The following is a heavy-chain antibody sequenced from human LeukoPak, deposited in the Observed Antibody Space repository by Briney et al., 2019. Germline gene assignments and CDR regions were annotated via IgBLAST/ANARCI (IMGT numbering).Heavy chain of an antibody. Sequence: GGSLRLSCAASGFTFSSYAMSWVRQAPGKGLEWVSAISGSGGSTYYADSVKGRFTISRDNSKNSLCLQMNSLRAEDTAVYYCARVLRYDNSGHDSFDIWGQGTMVTVSS. D-gene: IGHD3-22*01. J-gene: IGHJ3*02. CDR1: GFTFSSYA. V-gene: IGHV3-23*01. CDR2: ISGSGGST. CDR3: ARVLRYDNSGHDSFDI.